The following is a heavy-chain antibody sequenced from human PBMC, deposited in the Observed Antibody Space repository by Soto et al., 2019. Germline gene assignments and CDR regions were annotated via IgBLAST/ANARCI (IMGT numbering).Heavy chain of an antibody. V-gene: IGHV3-21*01. Sequence: PGGSLRLSCAASGFTFSSYAMHWVRQAPGKGLEWVSSISSSSSYIYYADSVKGRFTISRDNAKNSLYLQMNSLRAEDTAVYYCARNYDILTGPTLTEFDYWGQGTLVTVSS. CDR3: ARNYDILTGPTLTEFDY. D-gene: IGHD3-9*01. CDR2: ISSSSSYI. J-gene: IGHJ4*02. CDR1: GFTFSSYA.